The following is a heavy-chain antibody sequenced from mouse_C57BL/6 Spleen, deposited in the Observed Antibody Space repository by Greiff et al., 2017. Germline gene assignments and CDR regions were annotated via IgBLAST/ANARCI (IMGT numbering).Heavy chain of an antibody. CDR2: IDPSDSYT. V-gene: IGHV1-59*01. CDR1: GYTFTSYW. D-gene: IGHD2-4*01. J-gene: IGHJ3*01. CDR3: ARGYDYDRFAY. Sequence: QVQLKQPGAELVRPGTSVKLSCKASGYTFTSYWMHWVKQRPGQGLEWIGVIDPSDSYTNYNQKFKGKATLTVDTSSSTAYMQLSSLTSEDSAVYYCARGYDYDRFAYWGQGTLVTVSA.